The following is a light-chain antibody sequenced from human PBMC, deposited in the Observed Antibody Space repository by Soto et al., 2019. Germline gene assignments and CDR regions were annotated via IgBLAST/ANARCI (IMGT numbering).Light chain of an antibody. Sequence: QSALTQPASVSGSPGQSITISCTGTSSDVGLYDYVSWYQQHPGKAPQLMIYAVSNRPSGVSNRFSASKSGNTASLFISGLQAEDEADYYCSSYTGSSTLVFGTGTKVTV. J-gene: IGLJ1*01. CDR3: SSYTGSSTLV. CDR1: SSDVGLYDY. CDR2: AVS. V-gene: IGLV2-14*01.